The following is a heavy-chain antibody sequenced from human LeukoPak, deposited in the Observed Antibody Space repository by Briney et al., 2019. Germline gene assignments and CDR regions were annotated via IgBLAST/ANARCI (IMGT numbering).Heavy chain of an antibody. CDR2: ISSSSSYI. D-gene: IGHD4-17*01. J-gene: IGHJ3*02. Sequence: GGSLRLSCAASGFTFSSYSMNWVRQAPGKGLEWVSSISSSSSYIYYADAIKGRFTISRDNAKKSLYLQMNSLRDEDTAVYYCARDTLLYADSPDAFDMWGQGTMVTVSS. CDR1: GFTFSSYS. V-gene: IGHV3-21*01. CDR3: ARDTLLYADSPDAFDM.